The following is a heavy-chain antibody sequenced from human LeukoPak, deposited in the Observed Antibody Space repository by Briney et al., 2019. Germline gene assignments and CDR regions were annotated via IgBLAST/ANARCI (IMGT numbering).Heavy chain of an antibody. CDR3: AKRSGYYTGQGYFQH. CDR1: GFTFSSYA. J-gene: IGHJ1*01. D-gene: IGHD3-3*01. Sequence: EGSLRLSCAASGFTFSSYAMSWVRQAPGKGLEWVSDISGSGGSTYYADSVKGRFTISRDISKNTLYLQMNSLRAEDTAVYYCAKRSGYYTGQGYFQHWGQGTLVTVSS. V-gene: IGHV3-23*01. CDR2: ISGSGGST.